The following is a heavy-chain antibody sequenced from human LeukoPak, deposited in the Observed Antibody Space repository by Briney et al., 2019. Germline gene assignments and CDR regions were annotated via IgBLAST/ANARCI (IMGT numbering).Heavy chain of an antibody. V-gene: IGHV5-51*01. D-gene: IGHD2-8*01. CDR1: GYSFTSYW. Sequence: GESLQISCKGSGYSFTSYWIGWVRRMPGKGLEWMGIIYPGDSDTRYSPSFQGQVTISADKSISTAYLQWSSLKASDTAMYYCARLGEYCTNGVCLGWFDPWGQGTLVTVSS. J-gene: IGHJ5*02. CDR2: IYPGDSDT. CDR3: ARLGEYCTNGVCLGWFDP.